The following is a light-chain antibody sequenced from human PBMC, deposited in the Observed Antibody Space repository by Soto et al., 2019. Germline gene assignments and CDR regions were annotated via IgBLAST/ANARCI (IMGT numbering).Light chain of an antibody. CDR1: QSVNSGS. V-gene: IGKV3-20*01. J-gene: IGKJ1*01. Sequence: DIALTQSPGTLSLSPGDRAILSCRASQSVNSGSLAWYQQIPGQAPRILIYGATIRSTGIPDKFSGSGSGTDFTLTISRLEPEDFAVYYCQQYCSSVRTFGHGTKVQI. CDR2: GAT. CDR3: QQYCSSVRT.